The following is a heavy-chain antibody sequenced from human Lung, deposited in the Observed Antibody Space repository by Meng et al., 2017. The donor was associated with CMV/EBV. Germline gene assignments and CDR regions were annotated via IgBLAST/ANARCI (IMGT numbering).Heavy chain of an antibody. J-gene: IGHJ6*02. CDR2: INQDGNEE. Sequence: GGSLRLXCAASGFTFSSYWMSWVRQAPGKGLEWVANINQDGNEEYYVDSLKGRFTISRDNAKNSLYLQMTSLRAEDTAVYYCARDGTLSPYYYYYGMDVWGQETTVTVSS. CDR3: ARDGTLSPYYYYYGMDV. V-gene: IGHV3-7*01. CDR1: GFTFSSYW.